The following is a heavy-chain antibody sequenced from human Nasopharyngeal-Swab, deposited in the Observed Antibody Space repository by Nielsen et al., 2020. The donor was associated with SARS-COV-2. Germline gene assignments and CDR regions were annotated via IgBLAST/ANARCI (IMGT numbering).Heavy chain of an antibody. D-gene: IGHD3-22*01. CDR3: ARDLLGFPYYYGMDV. J-gene: IGHJ6*02. Sequence: GESLKISCAASGFTFSSYSMNWVRQAPGKRLEWVSYISSSSSTIYYADSVKGRFTISRDNAKNSLYLQMNSLRDEDTAVYYCARDLLGFPYYYGMDVWGQGTTVTVSS. V-gene: IGHV3-48*02. CDR1: GFTFSSYS. CDR2: ISSSSSTI.